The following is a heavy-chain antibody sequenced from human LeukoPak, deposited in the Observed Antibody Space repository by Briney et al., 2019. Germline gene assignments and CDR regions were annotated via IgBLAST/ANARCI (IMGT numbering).Heavy chain of an antibody. V-gene: IGHV1-2*04. D-gene: IGHD4-17*01. Sequence: ASVKVSCKASGYTFTGYYMHSVRQAPGQGIEWMGRINPNSGGTNYAQKFQGWVTMTRDTSISTAYMELSRLRSDDTAVYYCARGRPRSTVIPYNWFVPWGQGALVTVSS. CDR1: GYTFTGYY. CDR3: ARGRPRSTVIPYNWFVP. CDR2: INPNSGGT. J-gene: IGHJ5*02.